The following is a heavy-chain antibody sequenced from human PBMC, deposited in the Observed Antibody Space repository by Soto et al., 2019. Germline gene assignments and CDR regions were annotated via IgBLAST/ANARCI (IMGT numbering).Heavy chain of an antibody. CDR3: ARELAGYCSSTSCPPSAS. CDR2: MNPNSGNT. D-gene: IGHD2-2*01. J-gene: IGHJ5*02. Sequence: ASVKVSCKASGYTFTSYDINWVRQATGQGLEWMGWMNPNSGNTGYAQKFQGRVTMTRNTSISTACMELSSLRSEDTAVYYCARELAGYCSSTSCPPSASCGQGTLVTVSS. CDR1: GYTFTSYD. V-gene: IGHV1-8*01.